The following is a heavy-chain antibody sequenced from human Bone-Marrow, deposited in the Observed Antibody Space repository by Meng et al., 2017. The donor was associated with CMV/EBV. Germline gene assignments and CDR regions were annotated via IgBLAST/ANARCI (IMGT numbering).Heavy chain of an antibody. D-gene: IGHD6-25*01. Sequence: CMGARFAFRTYDMGWVRQAPGRGLGWVSSISTGANNTYYADSVEGRFTISRDNSKDALYLQMNSLRAEDTAMYYCAREVSAGGLKYWGQGALVTVSS. CDR2: ISTGANNT. J-gene: IGHJ4*02. CDR1: RFAFRTYD. CDR3: AREVSAGGLKY. V-gene: IGHV3-23*01.